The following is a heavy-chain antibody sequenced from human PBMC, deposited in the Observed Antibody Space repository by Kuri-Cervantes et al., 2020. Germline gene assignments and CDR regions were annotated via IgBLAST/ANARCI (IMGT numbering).Heavy chain of an antibody. D-gene: IGHD6-6*01. J-gene: IGHJ4*02. V-gene: IGHV4-59*12. CDR2: IYYSGST. CDR3: ARDRGSSSYLTGDFDY. Sequence: SETLSLTCTVSGGSISSYYWSWIRQPPGKGLEWIGYIYYSGSTYYNPSLKSRVTISVDTSKNQFSLKLSSVTAADAAVYYCARDRGSSSYLTGDFDYWGQGTLVTVSS. CDR1: GGSISSYY.